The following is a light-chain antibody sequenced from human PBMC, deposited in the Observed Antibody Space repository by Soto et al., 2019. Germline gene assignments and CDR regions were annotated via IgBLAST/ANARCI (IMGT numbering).Light chain of an antibody. CDR3: SSYTSPTATVV. CDR1: SSDVGGYNY. CDR2: EVS. V-gene: IGLV2-14*01. Sequence: QSVLTQPASVSGSPGQSITISCTGTSSDVGGYNYVSWYQQHPGKAPKFMIYEVSNRPSGVSNRFSGSKSGNTASLTISGLQAEDEADYYCSSYTSPTATVVFGGGTNLTVL. J-gene: IGLJ2*01.